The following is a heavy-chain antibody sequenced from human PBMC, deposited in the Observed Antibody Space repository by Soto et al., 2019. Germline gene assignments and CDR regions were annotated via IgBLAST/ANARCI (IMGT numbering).Heavy chain of an antibody. CDR3: ASYILGPGFSS. D-gene: IGHD2-15*01. J-gene: IGHJ4*02. CDR2: MHANTGLT. V-gene: IGHV1-8*01. Sequence: QVQLVQSGAEVKKPGASVKVSCKASGSTFSTLDLNWVRQAPGQGLDWMGWMHANTGLTGHAQKFQGRLSMPRDTSISTAYTELGSLRADDTAVYYWASYILGPGFSSWGQGTLVTVSS. CDR1: GSTFSTLD.